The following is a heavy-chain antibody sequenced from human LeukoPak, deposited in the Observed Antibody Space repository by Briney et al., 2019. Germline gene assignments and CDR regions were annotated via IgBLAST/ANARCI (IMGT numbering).Heavy chain of an antibody. CDR2: IKQDGTDK. Sequence: GGSLRLSCAASGFTFSSYWMTWVRQAPGKGLEWVANIKQDGTDKYYVDSVKGRFTISRDNAKNSLFLQLGSLRADDTAVYYCARASMGGRDYHLDSWGQGTLVTVSS. CDR3: ARASMGGRDYHLDS. V-gene: IGHV3-7*01. J-gene: IGHJ4*02. D-gene: IGHD4/OR15-4a*01. CDR1: GFTFSSYW.